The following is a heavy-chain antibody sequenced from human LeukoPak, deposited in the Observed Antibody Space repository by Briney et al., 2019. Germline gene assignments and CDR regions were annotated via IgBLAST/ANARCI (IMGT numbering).Heavy chain of an antibody. J-gene: IGHJ6*02. V-gene: IGHV4-4*07. CDR2: IYTSGST. CDR3: ARLYVDTAMVPNLNYYYGMDV. D-gene: IGHD5-18*01. Sequence: SKTLSLTCTVSGGSISSYYWSWIRQPAGKGLEWIGRIYTSGSTNYNPSLKSRVTMSVDTSKNQFSLKLSSVTAADTAVYYCARLYVDTAMVPNLNYYYGMDVWGQGTTVTVSS. CDR1: GGSISSYY.